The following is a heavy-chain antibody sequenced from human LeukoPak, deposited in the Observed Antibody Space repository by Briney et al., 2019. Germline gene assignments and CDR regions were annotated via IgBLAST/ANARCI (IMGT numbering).Heavy chain of an antibody. CDR2: IYYSGST. D-gene: IGHD5-12*01. CDR3: AKDREYSDY. CDR1: GVTTTRDD. V-gene: IGHV4-59*01. J-gene: IGHJ4*02. Sequence: PSGTLSLTCALSGVTTTRDDSSGTGQPPGKGLEWIGYIYYSGSTNYNPSLKSRVTISVDTSKNQFSMKLSSERAADTAVYYCAKDREYSDYWGQGTLVTVSS.